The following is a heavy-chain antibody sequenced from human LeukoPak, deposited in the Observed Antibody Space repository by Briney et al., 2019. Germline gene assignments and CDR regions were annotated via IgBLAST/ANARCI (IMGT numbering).Heavy chain of an antibody. CDR3: ARDQYCSSTSCYANYYYYYGMDV. CDR2: ISAYNGNT. CDR1: GYXFTSYG. V-gene: IGHV1-18*01. J-gene: IGHJ6*02. D-gene: IGHD2-2*01. Sequence: VASVKVSCKASGYXFTSYGISWVRQAPGQGLEWMGWISAYNGNTNYAQKLQGRVTMTTDTSTSTAYMELRSLRSDDTAVYYCARDQYCSSTSCYANYYYYYGMDVWGQGTTVTVSS.